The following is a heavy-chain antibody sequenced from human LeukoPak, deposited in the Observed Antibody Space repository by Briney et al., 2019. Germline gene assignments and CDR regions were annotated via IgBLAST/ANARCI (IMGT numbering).Heavy chain of an antibody. V-gene: IGHV1-18*01. CDR1: GYTFTSYG. J-gene: IGHJ4*02. CDR3: ATHLVAQNQEDY. CDR2: ISAYNGNT. Sequence: GASVKVSCRASGYTFTSYGISWVRQAPGQGLEWMGWISAYNGNTNYAQKLQGRVTMTTDTSISTAYMELSRLRSDDTAVYYCATHLVAQNQEDYWGQGTLVTVSS. D-gene: IGHD2-2*01.